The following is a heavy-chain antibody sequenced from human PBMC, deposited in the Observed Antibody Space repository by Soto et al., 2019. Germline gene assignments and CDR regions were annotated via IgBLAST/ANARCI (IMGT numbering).Heavy chain of an antibody. CDR3: ARDGLAGAFDF. J-gene: IGHJ4*02. Sequence: LRETLSLTCTVSNASISSSNWWSWVRQPPGKGLEWIGEIYHSGSTIYNPSLKSRVTLSVDKSKNQFSLNLTSVTAADTAVYYRARDGLAGAFDFWGQGTLVTVSS. CDR2: IYHSGST. CDR1: NASISSSNW. D-gene: IGHD6-19*01. V-gene: IGHV4-4*02.